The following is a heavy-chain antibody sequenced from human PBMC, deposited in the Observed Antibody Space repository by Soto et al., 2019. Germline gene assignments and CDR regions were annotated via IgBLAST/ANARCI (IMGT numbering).Heavy chain of an antibody. CDR3: ARDTDGLNY. V-gene: IGHV3-74*01. Sequence: GGSLRLCCAASGLIFSNYKMHWVRQAPGKGLVWVSRINTDGSITDYADSVKGRFTVSRDNPKNTLYLQMNSLRAEDTAVYYCARDTDGLNYWGQATRVTVAS. CDR2: INTDGSIT. CDR1: GLIFSNYK. J-gene: IGHJ4*02.